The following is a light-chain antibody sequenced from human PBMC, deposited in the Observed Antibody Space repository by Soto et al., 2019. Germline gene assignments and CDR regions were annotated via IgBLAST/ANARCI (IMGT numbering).Light chain of an antibody. CDR2: GAS. V-gene: IGKV3-15*01. J-gene: IGKJ1*01. CDR1: QSVSSN. CDR3: QQYNNWLTWT. Sequence: EIVMTQSPATLSVSPGERATLSCRASQSVSSNLAWYQQKPGQAPRLLIYGASTRATGIPARFSGSGSGTDFTLTISRLQSEDFAVYYCQQYNNWLTWTFGQGTKVDI.